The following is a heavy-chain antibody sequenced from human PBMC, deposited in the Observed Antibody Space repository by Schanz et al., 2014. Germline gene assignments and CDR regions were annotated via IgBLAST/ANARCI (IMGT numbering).Heavy chain of an antibody. V-gene: IGHV3-7*01. J-gene: IGHJ4*02. D-gene: IGHD6-13*01. Sequence: VQLVESGGGLVKPGGSLRLSCAASGITFSDYYMSWFRQAPGKGLEWVANIIHDGSEKFYVDSVKGRFTISRDNAKNSLYLQMDALRAEDTAVYYCARDLRNSRPSYYDHWGQGTLVTVSA. CDR3: ARDLRNSRPSYYDH. CDR1: GITFSDYY. CDR2: IIHDGSEK.